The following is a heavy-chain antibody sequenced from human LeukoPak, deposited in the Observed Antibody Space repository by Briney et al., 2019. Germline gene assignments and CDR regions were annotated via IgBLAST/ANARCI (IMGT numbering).Heavy chain of an antibody. Sequence: GGSLRLSCAASGFTFSNHGIHWVRQAPGKGLEWVGVIWHDGSNKYYGDSVNGRFTISRDNSNNTLYLQMSSLRVEDTAVYYCARQTATYDLDYWGQGTLVTVSS. D-gene: IGHD3-3*01. V-gene: IGHV3-33*01. CDR2: IWHDGSNK. CDR3: ARQTATYDLDY. CDR1: GFTFSNHG. J-gene: IGHJ4*02.